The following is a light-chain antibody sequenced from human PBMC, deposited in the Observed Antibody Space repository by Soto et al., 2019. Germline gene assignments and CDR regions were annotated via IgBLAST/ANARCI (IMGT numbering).Light chain of an antibody. CDR1: QSISSW. J-gene: IGKJ1*01. V-gene: IGKV1-5*01. Sequence: DIQMTQSPSTLSASVGDRVTITCRASQSISSWLAWYQQKPGKAPKPLIYDASSLESGVPSRFSGSGSGTEFTLTISSLQPDDFATYYCQQYNSYSHTFGQGTKVDI. CDR2: DAS. CDR3: QQYNSYSHT.